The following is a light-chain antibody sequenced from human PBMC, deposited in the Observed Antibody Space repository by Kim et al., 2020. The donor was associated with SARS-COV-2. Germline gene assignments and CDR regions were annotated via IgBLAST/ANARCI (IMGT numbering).Light chain of an antibody. CDR1: QSIGSS. Sequence: EIVLTQSPVTLSLSPGESATLSCRASQSIGSSLAWYQHKPGQAPRLLIYDAFNRATGIPVRFSGSGSGTDFTLTISSLEPEDFAVYYCQPRSNWYSFGQGTRLEIK. J-gene: IGKJ2*03. CDR2: DAF. CDR3: QPRSNWYS. V-gene: IGKV3-11*01.